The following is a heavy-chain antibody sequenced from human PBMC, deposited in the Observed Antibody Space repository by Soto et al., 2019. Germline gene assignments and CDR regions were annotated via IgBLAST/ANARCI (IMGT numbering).Heavy chain of an antibody. J-gene: IGHJ3*02. D-gene: IGHD6-19*01. CDR1: GYTFTSYG. CDR2: ISAYNGNT. Sequence: GASVKVSCKASGYTFTSYGISWVRQAPGQGLEWMGWISAYNGNTNYAQKLQGRVTMTTDTSTSTAYMELRSLRSDDTAVYYCARDRRIAVAGTVQDAFDIWGQGTMVTVSS. V-gene: IGHV1-18*04. CDR3: ARDRRIAVAGTVQDAFDI.